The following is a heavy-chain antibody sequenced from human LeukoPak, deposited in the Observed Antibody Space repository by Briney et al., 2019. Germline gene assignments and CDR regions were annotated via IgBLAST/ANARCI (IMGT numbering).Heavy chain of an antibody. Sequence: PGRSLRLSCAASGFTFSSYAMHWVRQAPGKGLEWVAVISYDGSNKYYADSVKGRFTISRDNAKNSLYLQMNSLRAEDTAVYYCARKDYTAMSAFEIWGQGTMVTVSS. CDR3: ARKDYTAMSAFEI. J-gene: IGHJ3*02. D-gene: IGHD5-18*01. CDR2: ISYDGSNK. CDR1: GFTFSSYA. V-gene: IGHV3-30-3*01.